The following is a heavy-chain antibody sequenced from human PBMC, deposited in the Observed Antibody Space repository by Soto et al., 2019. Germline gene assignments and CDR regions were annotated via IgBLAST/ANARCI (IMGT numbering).Heavy chain of an antibody. Sequence: GGSLRLSCAASGFTFNKCAMSWVRQAPGKGLEWVTAISDTGATTYYIDSVKGRFTISRDNSKNTLYLQMNSLRAEDTAVYYCARGTIGEDFWGGYYTSYFDYWGQGTLVTVSS. CDR3: ARGTIGEDFWGGYYTSYFDY. CDR2: ISDTGATT. J-gene: IGHJ4*02. D-gene: IGHD3-3*01. CDR1: GFTFNKCA. V-gene: IGHV3-23*01.